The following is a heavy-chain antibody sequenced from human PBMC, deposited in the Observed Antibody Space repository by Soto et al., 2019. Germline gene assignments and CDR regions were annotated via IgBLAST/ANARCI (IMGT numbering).Heavy chain of an antibody. CDR2: VSPDGRTT. V-gene: IGHV3-74*01. CDR3: ADSWLPTSY. Sequence: SLRLSCAASGFTFGNYWMHGVRQAPGKGLVWVSRVSPDGRTTTYADSVKGRFTISRDNAKSTLYLQMNSLRAEDTAVYYCADSWLPTSYWGQGTLVTVSS. D-gene: IGHD5-12*01. J-gene: IGHJ4*02. CDR1: GFTFGNYW.